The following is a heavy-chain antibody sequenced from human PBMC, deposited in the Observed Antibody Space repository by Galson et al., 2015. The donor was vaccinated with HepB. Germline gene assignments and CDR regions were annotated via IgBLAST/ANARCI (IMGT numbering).Heavy chain of an antibody. Sequence: SLRLSCAASGFTFSSYSMNWVRQAPGKGLEWVSYISSSSSTIYYADSVKGRFTISRYNAKNSLYLQMNSLRDEDTAVYYCARDHSSGWYFSYYYGMDVWGQGTTVTVSS. CDR1: GFTFSSYS. CDR2: ISSSSSTI. J-gene: IGHJ6*02. D-gene: IGHD6-19*01. CDR3: ARDHSSGWYFSYYYGMDV. V-gene: IGHV3-48*02.